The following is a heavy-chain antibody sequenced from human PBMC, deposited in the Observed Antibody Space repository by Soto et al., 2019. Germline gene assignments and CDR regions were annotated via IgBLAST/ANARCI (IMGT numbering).Heavy chain of an antibody. CDR3: ARERSSGAFDI. CDR2: MNPNSGNT. D-gene: IGHD1-26*01. J-gene: IGHJ3*02. CDR1: GYTFTSYD. V-gene: IGHV1-8*01. Sequence: QVQLVQSGAEVKKPGASVKVSCKTSGYTFTSYDINGVRQATGQGLEWMGWMNPNSGNTAYAQKFQRRVNMTRNTSISPAYMELSSLRSEDTAVYYCARERSSGAFDIWGQGTMVTVSS.